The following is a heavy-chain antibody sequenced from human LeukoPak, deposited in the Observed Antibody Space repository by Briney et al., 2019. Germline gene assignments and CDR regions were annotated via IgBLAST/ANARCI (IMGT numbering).Heavy chain of an antibody. V-gene: IGHV4-34*01. J-gene: IGHJ5*02. CDR1: GGSFSSYY. CDR2: INHSGST. Sequence: SETLSLTCAAYGGSFSSYYWSWIRQPPGKGLEWIGEINHSGSTNYNPSLKSRVTISVDTSKNQFSLKLSSVTAADTAVYYCARGQRITNWFDPWGQGTLVTVSS. D-gene: IGHD5-24*01. CDR3: ARGQRITNWFDP.